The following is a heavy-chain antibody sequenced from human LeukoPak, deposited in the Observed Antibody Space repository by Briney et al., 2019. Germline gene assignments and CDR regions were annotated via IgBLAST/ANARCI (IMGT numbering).Heavy chain of an antibody. V-gene: IGHV3-30*19. J-gene: IGHJ4*02. CDR2: ISSDGSQK. CDR1: GFTFSSYA. CDR3: AREHGRSGYFDY. Sequence: PGGSLRLSCAASGFTFSSYAMHWVRQAPGKGLEWVSFISSDGSQKYYADSVKGRFTISRDNSKNTLYLQLNSLRVEDTAVYYCAREHGRSGYFDYWGQGTLVSVSS. D-gene: IGHD3-22*01.